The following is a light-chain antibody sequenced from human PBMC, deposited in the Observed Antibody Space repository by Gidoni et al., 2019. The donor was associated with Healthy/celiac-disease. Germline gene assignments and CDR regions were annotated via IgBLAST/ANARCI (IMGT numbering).Light chain of an antibody. CDR1: QDISNY. V-gene: IGKV1-33*01. CDR3: QQYDKSFSA. Sequence: DIQMTQSPSSLSASVGDRVTITCQASQDISNYLNWYQQKPGKAPKLLIYDASNLETGVPSRFSGSGSGTDFTFTISSLQPEDIATYYCQQYDKSFSAFGPGTKVDIK. CDR2: DAS. J-gene: IGKJ3*01.